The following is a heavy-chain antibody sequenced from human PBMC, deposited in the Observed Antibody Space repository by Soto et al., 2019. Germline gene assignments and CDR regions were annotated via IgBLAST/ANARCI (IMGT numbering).Heavy chain of an antibody. CDR2: MNPNSGNT. CDR3: ARERSSSSLDY. CDR1: GYTFPSYD. V-gene: IGHV1-8*01. D-gene: IGHD6-6*01. J-gene: IGHJ4*02. Sequence: QVQLVQSGADVKKPGASVKVSCKASGYTFPSYDVNWVRQATGQGLEWMGWMNPNSGNTGYAQKFQGRVTMTRNTSMNTAYMELSSLSSDDTAVYYCARERSSSSLDYWGQGTLVTVSS.